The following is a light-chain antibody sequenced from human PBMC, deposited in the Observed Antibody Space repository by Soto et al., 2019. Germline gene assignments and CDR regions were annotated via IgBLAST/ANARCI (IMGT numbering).Light chain of an antibody. CDR1: QSVSRSY. J-gene: IGKJ2*01. V-gene: IGKV3-20*01. Sequence: EIVLTQSPGTLSLSPGERGTLSCRASQSVSRSYLAWYQQNPGQPPSLLIYATSSRATGIPDRFSGSGSGTDFTLTISRLEPEDFAVYYCQQYGSSPYTFGQGTKLEIK. CDR3: QQYGSSPYT. CDR2: ATS.